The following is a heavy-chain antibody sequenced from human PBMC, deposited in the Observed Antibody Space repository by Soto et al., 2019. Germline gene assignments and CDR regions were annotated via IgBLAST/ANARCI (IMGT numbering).Heavy chain of an antibody. J-gene: IGHJ5*02. CDR3: ARGHSNYGFVWFDP. CDR2: MNTNSGNT. V-gene: IGHV1-8*01. Sequence: QVQLVQSGAEVKKPGASVKVSCKASGYTFTSYDINWVRQATGQGLEWMGWMNTNSGNTGYAQKFQGRVTMARNTSISTAYMELSSLRSEDTAVYYCARGHSNYGFVWFDPWGQGTLVTVSS. CDR1: GYTFTSYD. D-gene: IGHD4-4*01.